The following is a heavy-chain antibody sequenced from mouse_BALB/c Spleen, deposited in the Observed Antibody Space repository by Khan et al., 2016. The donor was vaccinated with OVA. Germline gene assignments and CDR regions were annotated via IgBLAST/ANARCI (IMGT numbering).Heavy chain of an antibody. D-gene: IGHD2-14*01. Sequence: QMQLEQSGAELAKPGASVKMSCTASGFTFTTYTIHWVKQRSGQGLEWIGYIIPSNDYTNYNQKFKDRATFTADTSSNTPYLQLSSLTSEDSAVFYWTRGGAYDRYDGWFDYWGQGTLVTVSA. J-gene: IGHJ3*01. CDR2: IIPSNDYT. CDR3: TRGGAYDRYDGWFDY. CDR1: GFTFTTYT. V-gene: IGHV1-4*01.